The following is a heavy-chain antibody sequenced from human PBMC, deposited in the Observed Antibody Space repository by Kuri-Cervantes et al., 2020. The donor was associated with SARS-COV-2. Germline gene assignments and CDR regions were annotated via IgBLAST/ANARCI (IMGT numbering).Heavy chain of an antibody. CDR3: AKGSATSV. D-gene: IGHD1-26*01. CDR1: GFTFSIYA. V-gene: IGHV3-23*01. CDR2: FSVSGNTT. J-gene: IGHJ4*02. Sequence: GESLKISCAASGFTFSIYAMSWVRQAPGKGLEWVSTFSVSGNTTYYADSVKGRFTISRDNSKNTLYLQMNSLRAEDTAVYYCAKGSATSVWGQGTLVTVSS.